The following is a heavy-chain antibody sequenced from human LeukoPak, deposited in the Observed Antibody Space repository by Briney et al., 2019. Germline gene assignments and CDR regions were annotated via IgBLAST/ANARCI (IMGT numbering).Heavy chain of an antibody. D-gene: IGHD2-2*01. CDR1: GFTFSTYA. J-gene: IGHJ4*02. CDR3: AKRMPYYFDH. V-gene: IGHV3-23*01. Sequence: PGGSLRLSCAASGFTFSTYAMSWVRQAPGKGLEWVSSISSGGGPKYYADSVKGRFTVSRDNSKNTVYLQVNSLRAEDTAVYYCAKRMPYYFDHWGQGTLVTVSS. CDR2: ISSGGGPK.